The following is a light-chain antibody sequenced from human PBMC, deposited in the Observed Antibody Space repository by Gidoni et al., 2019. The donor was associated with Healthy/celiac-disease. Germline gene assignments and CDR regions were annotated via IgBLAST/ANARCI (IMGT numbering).Light chain of an antibody. CDR3: QQRSNWPPLT. V-gene: IGKV3-11*01. Sequence: DIVLTQSPATLSLSPGERATLSCRASQSVSSYLAWYQQKPGQAPRLLIYDASNRATGIPARFSGSGSGTDCTRTSSSLEPEDFAVYYCQQRSNWPPLTFGGGTKVEIK. J-gene: IGKJ4*01. CDR1: QSVSSY. CDR2: DAS.